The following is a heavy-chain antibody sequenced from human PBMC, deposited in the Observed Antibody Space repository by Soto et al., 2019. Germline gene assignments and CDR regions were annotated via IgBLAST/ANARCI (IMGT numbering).Heavy chain of an antibody. Sequence: SETLSLTCTVSGGSISSYYWSWIRQPPGKGLEWIGYIYYSGSTNYNPSLKSRVTISVDTSKNQFSLKLSSVTAADTAVCCCARVGYIETREKNNWFDPWGREPGVTASS. CDR1: GGSISSYY. V-gene: IGHV4-59*01. J-gene: IGHJ5*02. D-gene: IGHD6-13*01. CDR3: ARVGYIETREKNNWFDP. CDR2: IYYSGST.